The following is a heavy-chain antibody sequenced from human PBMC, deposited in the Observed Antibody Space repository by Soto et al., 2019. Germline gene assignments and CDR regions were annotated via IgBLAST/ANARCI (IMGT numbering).Heavy chain of an antibody. CDR2: IGGSRTPI. D-gene: IGHD6-19*01. J-gene: IGHJ3*01. V-gene: IGHV3-48*01. CDR3: VNPLRNQWPRDAFDV. Sequence: EVQLVESGGGFVQPGGSLRLSCAASGFTFSAYGMGWVRQAPGEGLEWISYIGGSRTPIYYADSVQGRFTVSRDNAKNSLYLQMNSLRAEDRAVYYCVNPLRNQWPRDAFDVWGQGTMVTVSS. CDR1: GFTFSAYG.